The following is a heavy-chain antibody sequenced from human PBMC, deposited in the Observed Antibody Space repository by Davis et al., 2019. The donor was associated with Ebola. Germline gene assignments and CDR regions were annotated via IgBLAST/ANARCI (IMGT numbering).Heavy chain of an antibody. CDR1: GFTFSSYS. CDR2: ISDSGGST. V-gene: IGHV3-23*01. J-gene: IGHJ4*02. D-gene: IGHD1-1*01. Sequence: GESLKISCAASGFTFSSYSMNWVRQAPGKGLEWVSAISDSGGSTYYADSVKGRFTISRDNSKNTLYLQMNSLRAEDTAVYYCARFRRGKSYYFDYWGQGTLVTVSS. CDR3: ARFRRGKSYYFDY.